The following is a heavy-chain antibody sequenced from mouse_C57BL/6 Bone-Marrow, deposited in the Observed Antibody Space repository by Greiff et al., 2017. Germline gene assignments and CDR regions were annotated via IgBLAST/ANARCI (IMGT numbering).Heavy chain of an antibody. V-gene: IGHV14-4*01. CDR2: IDPENGDT. Sequence: VQLQQSGAELVRPGASVKLSCTASGFNIKDDYMHWVKQRPEQGLEWIGWIDPENGDTEYASKFQSKATITADTSSNTAYLQLSSLTSEDTAVYYCTTKGGRYFDVWGTGTTVTVSS. J-gene: IGHJ1*03. CDR1: GFNIKDDY. D-gene: IGHD1-1*02. CDR3: TTKGGRYFDV.